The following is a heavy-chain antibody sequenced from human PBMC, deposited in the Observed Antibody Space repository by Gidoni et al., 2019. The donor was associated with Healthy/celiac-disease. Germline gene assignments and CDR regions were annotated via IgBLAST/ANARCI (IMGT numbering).Heavy chain of an antibody. CDR2: ISGSGTST. Sequence: EVQLLESGGGLVQPGGSLRLSCAASGFTFSSYAMSWVRQATGKGLEWVSAISGSGTSTYYADSVKGRFTISRDNSKNTLYLQMNSLRAEDTAVYYCAKPHNWNYDFDYWGQGTLVTVSS. CDR1: GFTFSSYA. D-gene: IGHD1-7*01. J-gene: IGHJ4*02. CDR3: AKPHNWNYDFDY. V-gene: IGHV3-23*01.